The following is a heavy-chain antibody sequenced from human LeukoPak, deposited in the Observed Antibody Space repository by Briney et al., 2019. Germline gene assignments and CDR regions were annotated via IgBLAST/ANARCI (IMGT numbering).Heavy chain of an antibody. Sequence: ASVKVSCKASGYTFTGYYMHWVRQAPGQGLEWMGWINPNSGGTNYAQKFQGRVTMTRNTSISTAHMELSSLRSEDTAVYYCARAGGYCGRISCPYYFDYWGQGSLVAVSS. CDR2: INPNSGGT. D-gene: IGHD2-15*01. CDR3: ARAGGYCGRISCPYYFDY. CDR1: GYTFTGYY. J-gene: IGHJ4*02. V-gene: IGHV1-2*02.